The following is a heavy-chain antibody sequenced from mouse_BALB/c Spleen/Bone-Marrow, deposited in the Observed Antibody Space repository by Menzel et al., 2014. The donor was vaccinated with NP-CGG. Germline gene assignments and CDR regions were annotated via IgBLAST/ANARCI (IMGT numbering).Heavy chain of an antibody. V-gene: IGHV7-3*02. J-gene: IGHJ2*01. Sequence: EVQLVESGGGLVQPGGSLRLSCATSGFTYXDYYMNWVRQPPGEALEWLGFIRNKANGYTTEYNASVKGRFTISRDNSQNILYLQMNTLRAEDSATYYCARDKGRVFFDYWGQGTTLTVSS. CDR2: IRNKANGYTT. CDR1: GFTYXDYY. CDR3: ARDKGRVFFDY.